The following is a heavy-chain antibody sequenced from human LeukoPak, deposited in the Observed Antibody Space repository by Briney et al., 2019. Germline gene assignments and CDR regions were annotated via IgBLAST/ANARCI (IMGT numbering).Heavy chain of an antibody. J-gene: IGHJ4*02. Sequence: GGSLRLSCAASGFTFSSYEMNWVRQAPGKGLERVSYISSSGSTIYYADSVKGRFTISRDNAKNSLYLQMNSLRAEDTAVYYCARGEYYYDSSGSPFDYWGQGTLVTVSS. V-gene: IGHV3-48*03. CDR2: ISSSGSTI. CDR1: GFTFSSYE. D-gene: IGHD3-22*01. CDR3: ARGEYYYDSSGSPFDY.